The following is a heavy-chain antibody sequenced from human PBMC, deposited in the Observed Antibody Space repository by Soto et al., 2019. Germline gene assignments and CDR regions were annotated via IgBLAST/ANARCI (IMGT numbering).Heavy chain of an antibody. J-gene: IGHJ6*02. D-gene: IGHD2-2*01. CDR2: IYYSGST. V-gene: IGHV4-59*01. Sequence: PSETLSLTCTVSGGSISSYYWSWIRQPPGKGLEWIGYIYYSGSTNYNPSLKSRVTISVDPSKNQFSLKLSSVTAADTAVYYCARDWLGYSDWSPAAMKSYYYGMDVWGQGTTVTVSS. CDR1: GGSISSYY. CDR3: ARDWLGYSDWSPAAMKSYYYGMDV.